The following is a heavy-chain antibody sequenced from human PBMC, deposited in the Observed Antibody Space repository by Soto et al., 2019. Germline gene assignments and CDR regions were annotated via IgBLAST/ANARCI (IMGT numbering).Heavy chain of an antibody. CDR3: ARDPRYSFGNT. V-gene: IGHV1-3*01. CDR2: INAGNGNT. Sequence: ASLKVSCKASGYTFTSYAMLWVRQAPGQRLEWMGWINAGNGNTKYSQKFQGRVTITRDTSASTAYMELSSLRSEDTAVYYCARDPRYSFGNTWGQGTLVTVSS. CDR1: GYTFTSYA. J-gene: IGHJ5*02. D-gene: IGHD5-18*01.